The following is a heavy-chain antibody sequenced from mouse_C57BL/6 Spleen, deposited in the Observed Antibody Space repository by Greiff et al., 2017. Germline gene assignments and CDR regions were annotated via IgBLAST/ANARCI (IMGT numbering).Heavy chain of an antibody. CDR3: ARNEEVEGFAY. D-gene: IGHD1-1*01. V-gene: IGHV2-9-1*01. CDR1: GFSLTSYA. J-gene: IGHJ3*01. Sequence: VQLQQSGPGLVAPSQSLSITCTVSGFSLTSYAISWVRQPPGQGLEWLGVIWPGGGTTYNSALKSRLSISKDNAKSQVFLKMNSLQTDDTARYYCARNEEVEGFAYWGQGTLVTVSA. CDR2: IWPGGGT.